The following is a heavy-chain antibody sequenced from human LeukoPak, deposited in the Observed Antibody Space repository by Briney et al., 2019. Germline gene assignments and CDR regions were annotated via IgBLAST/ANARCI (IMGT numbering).Heavy chain of an antibody. CDR2: INHSGST. J-gene: IGHJ4*02. Sequence: TSETLSLTCAVYGGSFSGYYWSWIRQPPGKGLEWIGEINHSGSTNYNPSLKSRVTISVDTSKNQFSLKLSSVTAADTAVDYCGXXVTXGSIAAAGIDYWGQGTLVTVSS. CDR3: GXXVTXGSIAAAGIDY. V-gene: IGHV4-34*01. D-gene: IGHD6-13*01. CDR1: GGSFSGYY.